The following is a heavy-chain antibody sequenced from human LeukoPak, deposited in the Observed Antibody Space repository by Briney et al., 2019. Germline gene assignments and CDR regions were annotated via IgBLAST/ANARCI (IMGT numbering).Heavy chain of an antibody. D-gene: IGHD1-26*01. CDR1: GASISSGSYY. Sequence: SETLSLTCTVSGASISSGSYYWSWIRQPAGKGLEWIGRIHNSGTTKYDPSLKSRVTISIDTSKNQFSLRLSSVTAADTAVYCCAREVMVGATTAWGQGTLVTVSS. V-gene: IGHV4-61*02. CDR2: IHNSGTT. CDR3: AREVMVGATTA. J-gene: IGHJ5*02.